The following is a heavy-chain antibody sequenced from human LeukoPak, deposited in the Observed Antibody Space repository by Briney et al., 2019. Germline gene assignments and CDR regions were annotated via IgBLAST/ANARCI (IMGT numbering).Heavy chain of an antibody. D-gene: IGHD6-19*01. CDR2: ISYTGST. Sequence: SETLSLTCTVSGGFVSSGNYFWSWIRQPPGKGLEWIGYISYTGSTDYNPSLKSRVTISVDTSKNQFSLKLSSVIAADTAVYFCARHMGTVASPYTPLDYWGQGTLVTVSS. CDR1: GGFVSSGNYF. J-gene: IGHJ4*02. V-gene: IGHV4-61*01. CDR3: ARHMGTVASPYTPLDY.